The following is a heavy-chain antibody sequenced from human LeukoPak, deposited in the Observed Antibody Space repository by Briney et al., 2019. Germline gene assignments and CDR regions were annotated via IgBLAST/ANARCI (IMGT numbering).Heavy chain of an antibody. CDR2: LYRAGDT. J-gene: IGHJ5*02. CDR3: ARDAYDNTESVRWFDP. D-gene: IGHD3-9*01. Sequence: GGSLRLSCAAFGFTVSSNYMSWVRQPPGRGLEWVAVLYRAGDTYYADSVKGRFTISRDDSKNTLYLQMNTVRVEDTAVYYCARDAYDNTESVRWFDPWGQGTLVTVSS. CDR1: GFTVSSNY. V-gene: IGHV3-66*01.